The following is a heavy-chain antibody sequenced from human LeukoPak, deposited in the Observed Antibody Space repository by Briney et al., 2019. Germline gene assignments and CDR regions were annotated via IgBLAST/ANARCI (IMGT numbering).Heavy chain of an antibody. CDR2: IYHSGST. V-gene: IGHV4-4*02. J-gene: IGHJ4*02. CDR3: ASTYYYGSGSLPDY. Sequence: PSETLSLTCAVSGGSISSSNWWSWVRPPPGKGLEWIGEIYHSGSTNYNPSLKSRVTISVDKSKNQFSLKLSSVTAADTAVYYCASTYYYGSGSLPDYWGQGTLVTVSS. CDR1: GGSISSSNW. D-gene: IGHD3-10*01.